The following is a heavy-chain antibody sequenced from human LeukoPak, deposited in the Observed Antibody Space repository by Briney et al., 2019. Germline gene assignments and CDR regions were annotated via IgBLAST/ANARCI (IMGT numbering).Heavy chain of an antibody. V-gene: IGHV3-73*01. CDR1: GFTFSGSA. D-gene: IGHD3/OR15-3a*01. CDR3: ARGLGSFDAFDI. Sequence: GGSLRLSGAASGFTFSGSAMHWVRQASVKGLEWVGRIRSKANSYATAYAASVKGRFTISRDDSKNTAYLQMNSLKTEDTAVYYCARGLGSFDAFDIWGQGTMVTVSS. J-gene: IGHJ3*02. CDR2: IRSKANSYAT.